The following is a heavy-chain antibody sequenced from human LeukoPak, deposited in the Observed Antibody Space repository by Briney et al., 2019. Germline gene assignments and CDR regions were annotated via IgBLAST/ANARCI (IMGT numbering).Heavy chain of an antibody. D-gene: IGHD6-13*01. CDR3: ARALSSWLFDY. J-gene: IGHJ4*02. V-gene: IGHV1-2*02. Sequence: GASVKVSCKASGYTFTGYYLHWVRQAPGQGLEWMGWTNPNSGATYFTQKFQGRVTFTRDTSISTAYMELSSLSSDDTAVFYCARALSSWLFDYWGQGTLVTVSS. CDR2: TNPNSGAT. CDR1: GYTFTGYY.